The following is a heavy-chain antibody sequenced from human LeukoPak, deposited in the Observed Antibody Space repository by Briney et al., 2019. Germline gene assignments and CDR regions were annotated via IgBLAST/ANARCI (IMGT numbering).Heavy chain of an antibody. Sequence: GGSLRLSCAASGFTFSSYAMSWVRQAPGKGLEWVSAISGSGGSTYYADSVKGRFTISRDNSKNTLYLQMNSLRAEDTAVYYCASRSPGYYDFWSGYYSDYYFDYWGQGTLVTVSS. CDR3: ASRSPGYYDFWSGYYSDYYFDY. CDR2: ISGSGGST. D-gene: IGHD3-3*01. CDR1: GFTFSSYA. J-gene: IGHJ4*02. V-gene: IGHV3-23*01.